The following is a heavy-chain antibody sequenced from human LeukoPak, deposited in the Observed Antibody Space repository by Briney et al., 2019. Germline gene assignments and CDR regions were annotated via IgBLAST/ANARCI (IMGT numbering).Heavy chain of an antibody. CDR1: GFTFSSYS. CDR3: ARYRAYCSSTSCYTQIMDY. J-gene: IGHJ4*02. CDR2: ISSSSSYI. V-gene: IGHV3-21*01. Sequence: GGSLRLSCAASGFTFSSYSMNWVRQAPGKGLEWVSSISSSSSYIYYADSVKGRFTISRDNAKNSLYLQMNSLRAEDTAVYYCARYRAYCSSTSCYTQIMDYWGQGTLVTVSS. D-gene: IGHD2-2*02.